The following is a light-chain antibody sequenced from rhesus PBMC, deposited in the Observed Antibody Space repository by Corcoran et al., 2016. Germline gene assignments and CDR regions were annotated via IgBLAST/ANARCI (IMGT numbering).Light chain of an antibody. CDR1: QSISCW. Sequence: DIQMTQSPSSLSASVGDTVTITCRASQSISCWLAWYQQEPGKAPILLIYKASSLLSGVPSRFSGSGSGTVFTLTISSLQSEDFATNYCLQYASSPYSFGQGTKVEIK. V-gene: IGKV1-22*01. J-gene: IGKJ2*01. CDR2: KAS. CDR3: LQYASSPYS.